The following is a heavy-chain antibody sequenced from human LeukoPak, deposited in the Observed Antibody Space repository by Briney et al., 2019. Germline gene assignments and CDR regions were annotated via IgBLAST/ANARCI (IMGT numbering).Heavy chain of an antibody. V-gene: IGHV3-23*01. Sequence: GGSLRLSCAASGFTFSSYGMSWVRQAPGKGLEWVSAISGSGGSTYYADSVKGRFTISRDNSKNTLYLQMNSLRAEDTAVYYCAKLDYGDYVGDYFDYWGQGTLVTVSS. CDR3: AKLDYGDYVGDYFDY. CDR1: GFTFSSYG. J-gene: IGHJ4*02. D-gene: IGHD4-17*01. CDR2: ISGSGGST.